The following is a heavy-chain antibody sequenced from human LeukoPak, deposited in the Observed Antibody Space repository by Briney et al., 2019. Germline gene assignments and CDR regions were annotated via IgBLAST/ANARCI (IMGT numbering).Heavy chain of an antibody. Sequence: SETLSLTCTVSGGSISSYYWSWIRQPPGKGLEWIGYIYYSGSTYYNPSLKSRVTISVDTSKNQFSLKLSSVTAADTAVYYCARGSAIQGDYWGQGTLATVSS. D-gene: IGHD2-21*01. J-gene: IGHJ4*02. CDR1: GGSISSYY. CDR3: ARGSAIQGDY. CDR2: IYYSGST. V-gene: IGHV4-59*06.